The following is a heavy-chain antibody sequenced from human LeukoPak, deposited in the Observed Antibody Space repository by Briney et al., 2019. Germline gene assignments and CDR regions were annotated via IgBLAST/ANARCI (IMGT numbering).Heavy chain of an antibody. Sequence: SETLSLTCTVSGYSISSGYYWSWIRPPPGKGLEWIGEIYHSGNTNYNPSLKSRVTISVDTSNNHFSLKLSSVTAADTAVYYCARLDISTTWYAFDYWGQGTLVTVSS. V-gene: IGHV4-38-2*02. CDR1: GYSISSGYY. CDR2: IYHSGNT. CDR3: ARLDISTTWYAFDY. J-gene: IGHJ4*02. D-gene: IGHD5-12*01.